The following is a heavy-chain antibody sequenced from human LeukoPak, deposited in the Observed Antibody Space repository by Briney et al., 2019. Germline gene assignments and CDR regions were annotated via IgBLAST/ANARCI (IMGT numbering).Heavy chain of an antibody. CDR2: ISYDGSNK. CDR1: GFTFSSYA. V-gene: IGHV3-30-3*01. CDR3: ARKRVVPAAIDAFDI. J-gene: IGHJ3*02. Sequence: GGSLRLSCAASGFTFSSYAMHWVRQAPGKGLEWVAVISYDGSNKYYADSVKGRFTISRDNSKNTLYLQMNSLRAEDTAVYYCARKRVVPAAIDAFDIWGQGTMVTVSS. D-gene: IGHD2-2*01.